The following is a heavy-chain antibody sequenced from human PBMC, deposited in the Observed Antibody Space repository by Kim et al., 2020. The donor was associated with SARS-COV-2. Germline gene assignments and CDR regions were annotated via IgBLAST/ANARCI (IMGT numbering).Heavy chain of an antibody. CDR2: INTKTGNP. CDR3: ARRRIGFTFLNYYYHYGM. V-gene: IGHV7-4-1*02. J-gene: IGHJ6*01. D-gene: IGHD3-16*01. Sequence: ASVKVSCKASGYTFTNYAINWVRQAPGQGIEWLGGINTKTGNPMYAQGFTGRSVFSFDTSVNTAFLQISSLKTEDTAVYYCARRRIGFTFLNYYYHYGM. CDR1: GYTFTNYA.